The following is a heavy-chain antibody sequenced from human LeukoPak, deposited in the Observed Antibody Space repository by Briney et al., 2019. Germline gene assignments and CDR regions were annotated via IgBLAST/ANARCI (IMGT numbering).Heavy chain of an antibody. J-gene: IGHJ4*02. CDR1: GGSISSSSYY. CDR3: ASSQLSQLLLPYYFDY. Sequence: SETLSLTCTVSGGSISSSSYYWGWIRQPPGKGLEWIGSIYYSGSTYYNPSLKSRDTISVDTSKKQFSLKLCSVTAADTAVYYCASSQLSQLLLPYYFDYWGQGTLVTVSS. D-gene: IGHD2-2*01. CDR2: IYYSGST. V-gene: IGHV4-39*01.